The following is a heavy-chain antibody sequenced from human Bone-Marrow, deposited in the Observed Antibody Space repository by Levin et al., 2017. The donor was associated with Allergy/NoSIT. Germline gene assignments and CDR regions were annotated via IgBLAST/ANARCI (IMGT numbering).Heavy chain of an antibody. CDR3: ARDTTRRQWLSTLGDAFDI. Sequence: SQTLSLTCAISGDSVSSNSAAWNWIRQSPSRGLEWLGRTYYRSKWYNDYAVSVKSRITINPDTSKNQFSLQLNSVTPEDTAVYYCARDTTRRQWLSTLGDAFDIWGQGTMVTVSS. V-gene: IGHV6-1*01. D-gene: IGHD6-19*01. J-gene: IGHJ3*02. CDR1: GDSVSSNSAA. CDR2: TYYRSKWYN.